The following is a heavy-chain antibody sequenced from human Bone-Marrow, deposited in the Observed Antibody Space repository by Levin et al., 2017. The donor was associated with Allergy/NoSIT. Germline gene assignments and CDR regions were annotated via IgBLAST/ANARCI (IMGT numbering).Heavy chain of an antibody. V-gene: IGHV3-23*01. Sequence: RGESLKISCAASGFTFSNYAMSWVRQAPGKGLEWVAGFRDTHYTNYADSVTGRFSISRDNSRNMFYLQMNSLRVEDTAVYFCARFARPAGVYDSSDSYDIWGPGTMVTVSS. CDR3: ARFARPAGVYDSSDSYDI. D-gene: IGHD3-22*01. CDR2: FRDTHYT. J-gene: IGHJ3*02. CDR1: GFTFSNYA.